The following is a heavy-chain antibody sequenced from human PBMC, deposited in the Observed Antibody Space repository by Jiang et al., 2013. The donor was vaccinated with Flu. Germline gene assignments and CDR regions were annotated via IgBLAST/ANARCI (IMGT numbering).Heavy chain of an antibody. D-gene: IGHD3-22*01. J-gene: IGHJ4*02. CDR2: IIPILGIA. Sequence: GAEVKEPGSSVKVSCKASGGTFSSYTISWVRQAPGQGLEWMGRIIPILGIANYAQKFQGRVTITADKSTSTAYMELSSLRSEDTAVYYCARVWYYYDSSGYYFDYWGQGTLVTVSS. CDR3: ARVWYYYDSSGYYFDY. V-gene: IGHV1-69*02. CDR1: GGTFSSYT.